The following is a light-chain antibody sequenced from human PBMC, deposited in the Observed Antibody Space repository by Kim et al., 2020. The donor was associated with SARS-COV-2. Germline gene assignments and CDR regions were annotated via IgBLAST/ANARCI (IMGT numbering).Light chain of an antibody. Sequence: RVIISCTGSNSNIGAGFHVHWYQHRPGTTPKLLIYGNTNRPSEVPDRFSGSTSGTSASLAITGLQAEDEADYYCQSYDRILTGFMIFGGGTQLTVL. CDR1: NSNIGAGFH. J-gene: IGLJ2*01. CDR3: QSYDRILTGFMI. V-gene: IGLV1-40*01. CDR2: GNT.